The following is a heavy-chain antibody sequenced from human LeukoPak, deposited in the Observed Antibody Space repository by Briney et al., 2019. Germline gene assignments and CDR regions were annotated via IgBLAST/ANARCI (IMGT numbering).Heavy chain of an antibody. CDR2: IYDSGST. Sequence: PSQTLSLTCAVSGGSISSGGSSWSWIRQPPGKGLEWIGYIYDSGSTYYNPSLKSRVTISVDRSKNQFSLKLSSVTAADTAMYYCARGDGYYPFDYWGQGTLVTVSS. D-gene: IGHD3-22*01. J-gene: IGHJ4*02. CDR1: GGSISSGGSS. CDR3: ARGDGYYPFDY. V-gene: IGHV4-30-2*01.